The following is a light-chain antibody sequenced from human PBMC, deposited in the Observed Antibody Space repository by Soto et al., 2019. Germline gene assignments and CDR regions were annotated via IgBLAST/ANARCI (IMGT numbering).Light chain of an antibody. J-gene: IGKJ3*01. CDR3: PQYGSSPFT. CDR1: QSVSSSY. V-gene: IGKV3-20*01. CDR2: GAS. Sequence: EIVSTQSPGTLSLSPGERATLSCRASQSVSSSYLAWYQQKPGQAPRLLIYGASSRATGIPDRCSGSGSGTDFTLTISRLEPEDFAVYYWPQYGSSPFTFGPGPKVDIK.